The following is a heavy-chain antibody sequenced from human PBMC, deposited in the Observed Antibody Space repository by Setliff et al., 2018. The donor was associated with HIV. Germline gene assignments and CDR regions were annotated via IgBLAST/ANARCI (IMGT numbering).Heavy chain of an antibody. CDR1: GGSISSANYY. CDR3: ARSTPSVGYISEH. CDR2: IYYNGNAY. V-gene: IGHV4-30-4*08. J-gene: IGHJ4*02. Sequence: TLSLTCTVSGGSISSANYYWSWIRQPPGKGLEWIGYIYYNGNAYYYNPSLKSRTTISLDTSMNQFSLKLNSVTAADAAVYYCARSTPSVGYISEHWGQGTLVTVSS. D-gene: IGHD5-12*01.